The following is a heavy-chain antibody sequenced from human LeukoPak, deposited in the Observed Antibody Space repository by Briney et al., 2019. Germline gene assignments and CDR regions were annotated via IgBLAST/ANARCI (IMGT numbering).Heavy chain of an antibody. Sequence: GGSLRLSCSASEFSFISYAMHWVRQAPGKGLEYVSSISSNGGSTYYADPVKGRFTISRDNSKNTLYLQMSSLRAEDTAVYYCVKDKGGYYYGSGSYYTDWGQGTLVTVSS. J-gene: IGHJ4*02. V-gene: IGHV3-64D*06. CDR2: ISSNGGST. CDR3: VKDKGGYYYGSGSYYTD. D-gene: IGHD3-10*01. CDR1: EFSFISYA.